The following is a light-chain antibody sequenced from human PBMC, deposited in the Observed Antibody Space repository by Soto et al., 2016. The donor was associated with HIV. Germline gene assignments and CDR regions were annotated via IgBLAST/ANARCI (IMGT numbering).Light chain of an antibody. J-gene: IGKJ5*01. V-gene: IGKV2-28*01. CDR1: QSLLHTNGYNY. CDR3: MQALQNPIT. CDR2: LGS. Sequence: DVVLTQSPLSLPVTPGEPASISCRSSQSLLHTNGYNYLDWYLQKPGQSPQLLMYLGSYRASGVPDRLTGSGSGTDFTLKISRVEAEDVGVYYCMQALQNPITFGQGTRLEIK.